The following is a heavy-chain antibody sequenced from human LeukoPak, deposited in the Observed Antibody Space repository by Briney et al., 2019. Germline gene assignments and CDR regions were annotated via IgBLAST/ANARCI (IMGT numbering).Heavy chain of an antibody. D-gene: IGHD5-18*01. J-gene: IGHJ6*02. CDR3: ASIDTAMVDNYYYGMDV. V-gene: IGHV4-61*02. CDR1: GGSISSGSYY. Sequence: PSQTLSLTCTVSGGSISSGSYYWSWIRQPAGKGLEWIGRIYTSGSTNYNPSLKSRVTISVDTSKNQFSLKLSPVTAADTAVYYCASIDTAMVDNYYYGMDVWGQGTTVTVSS. CDR2: IYTSGST.